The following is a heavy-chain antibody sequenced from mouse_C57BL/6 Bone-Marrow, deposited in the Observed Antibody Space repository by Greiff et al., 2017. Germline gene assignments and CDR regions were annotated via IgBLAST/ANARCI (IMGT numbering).Heavy chain of an antibody. CDR1: GFSFTSYA. CDR2: IWTGGGT. J-gene: IGHJ3*01. D-gene: IGHD1-1*01. CDR3: ARNNPYYYGSIAY. Sequence: VKLLESGPGLVAPSQSLSITCTVSGFSFTSYAISWVRQPPGKGLEWLGVIWTGGGTNYNSALKYRLSNSKDNSKSQVFLKMNSLQTDDTARYYCARNNPYYYGSIAYWGQGTLVTVSA. V-gene: IGHV2-9-1*01.